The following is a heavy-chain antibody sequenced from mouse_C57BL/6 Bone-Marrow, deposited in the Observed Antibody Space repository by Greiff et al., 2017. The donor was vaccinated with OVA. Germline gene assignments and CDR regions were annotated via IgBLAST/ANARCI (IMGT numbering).Heavy chain of an antibody. CDR1: GFTFSDYY. CDR2: ISNGGGST. J-gene: IGHJ4*01. V-gene: IGHV5-12*01. D-gene: IGHD2-3*01. CDR3: ARQGWLLREAMDY. Sequence: EVMLVESGGGLVQPGGSLKLSCAASGFTFSDYYMYWVRQTPEKRLEWVAYISNGGGSTYYPDTVKGRFTISRDNAKNTLYLQMSRLKSEDTAMYYCARQGWLLREAMDYWGQGTSVTVSS.